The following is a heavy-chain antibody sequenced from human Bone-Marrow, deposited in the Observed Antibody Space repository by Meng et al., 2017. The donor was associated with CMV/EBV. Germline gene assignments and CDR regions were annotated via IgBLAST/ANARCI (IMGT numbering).Heavy chain of an antibody. Sequence: SGPTLVKPTQTLTLTCTFSGFSLNTRPMSVSWVRQAPGKALEWLALTDWNDDQYYSTSLRTRLTISKDTSKNQVILTLTNMDPVDTATYFCARTRRFGGYVGFDYWGQGPLVTVSS. D-gene: IGHD5-12*01. CDR1: GFSLNTRPMS. CDR3: ARTRRFGGYVGFDY. V-gene: IGHV2-70*20. J-gene: IGHJ4*02. CDR2: TDWNDDQ.